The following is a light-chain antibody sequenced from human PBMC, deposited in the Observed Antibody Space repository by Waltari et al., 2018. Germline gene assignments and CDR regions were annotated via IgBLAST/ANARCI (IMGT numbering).Light chain of an antibody. V-gene: IGLV10-54*04. CDR1: SNNPSNPG. CDR3: SAWDTSLSAVV. J-gene: IGLJ2*01. CDR2: RNN. Sequence: QTGPTQPSSVSKDLRQTATLTCSGKSNNPSNPGAAWLQQRQGHPPKILSYRNNNRPSGISERFFASRSGNTASLTITGLQPEDEAVYYCSAWDTSLSAVVFGGGTRLTVL.